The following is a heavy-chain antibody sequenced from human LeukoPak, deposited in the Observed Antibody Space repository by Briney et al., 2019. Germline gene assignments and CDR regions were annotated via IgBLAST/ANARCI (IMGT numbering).Heavy chain of an antibody. J-gene: IGHJ5*02. D-gene: IGHD3-10*01. CDR1: GYTLTELS. CDR3: ATLLGESGGNWFDP. CDR2: FDPEDGET. V-gene: IGHV1-24*01. Sequence: GASVKVSCKVSGYTLTELSMHWVRQAPGKGLEWMGGFDPEDGETIYAQKFQGRVTMTEDTSTDTAYMELSSLRFEDTAVYYCATLLGESGGNWFDPWGQGTLVTVSS.